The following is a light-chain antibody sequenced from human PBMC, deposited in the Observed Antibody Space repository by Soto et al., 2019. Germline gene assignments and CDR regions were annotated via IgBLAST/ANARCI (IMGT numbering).Light chain of an antibody. CDR1: QGIRDA. V-gene: IGKV1-17*01. CDR2: AAS. J-gene: IGKJ1*01. CDR3: LQHNSYPQT. Sequence: DIQMTQSPSSLSASVGDRVTITCRASQGIRDALGWYQQKPGKAPKRLIYAASSLQSGVPSRFSGSGSGTEFTLTISSLQPEDFATYYRLQHNSYPQTFGQGTKVEIE.